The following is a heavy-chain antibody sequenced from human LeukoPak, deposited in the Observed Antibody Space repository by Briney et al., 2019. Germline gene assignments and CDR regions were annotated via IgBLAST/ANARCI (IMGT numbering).Heavy chain of an antibody. Sequence: GGSLRLSCSASGFTFSTYEMNWVRQAPGKGLEWVSVIYSGGSTYYADSVKGRFTISRDNSKNTLYLQMNSLRAEDTAVYYCARLRGYFDYWGQGTLVTVSS. V-gene: IGHV3-53*01. CDR3: ARLRGYFDY. J-gene: IGHJ4*02. CDR2: IYSGGST. CDR1: GFTFSTYE.